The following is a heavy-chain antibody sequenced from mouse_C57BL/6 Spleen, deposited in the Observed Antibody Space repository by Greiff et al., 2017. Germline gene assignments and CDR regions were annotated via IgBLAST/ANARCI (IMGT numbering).Heavy chain of an antibody. J-gene: IGHJ4*01. CDR1: GYTFTSYW. CDR3: ARNHYYAIDY. V-gene: IGHV1-69*01. Sequence: VQLQQPGAELVMPGASVKLSCKASGYTFTSYWMHWVKQRPGQGREWIGEIDPSDSYTNYNQKFKGKSTLTVDKSSSTAYMQLSSLTSEASAVYYCARNHYYAIDYWGQGTSVTVSS. CDR2: IDPSDSYT.